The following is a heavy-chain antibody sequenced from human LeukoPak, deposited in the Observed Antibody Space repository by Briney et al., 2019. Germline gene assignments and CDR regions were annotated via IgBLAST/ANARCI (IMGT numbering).Heavy chain of an antibody. J-gene: IGHJ4*02. Sequence: SETLSLTCGVYGGSFSGYYWTWIRQPPGKGLEWIGEINHSGITNYNPSLKSRVTISIDTSKSQFSLKLNSVTAADTAVYYCSRGLSDVYWGQGTLVTVSS. CDR1: GGSFSGYY. CDR2: INHSGIT. V-gene: IGHV4-34*01. CDR3: SRGLSDVY.